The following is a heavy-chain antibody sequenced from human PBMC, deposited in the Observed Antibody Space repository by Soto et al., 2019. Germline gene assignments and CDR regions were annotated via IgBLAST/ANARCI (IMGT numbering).Heavy chain of an antibody. J-gene: IGHJ4*02. CDR3: TRDHSYYYDSSGSAYLDY. CDR2: IRSKAYGGTT. V-gene: IGHV3-49*03. Sequence: GGSLRLSCTASGFTFGDYAMSWFRQAPGKGLEWVGFIRSKAYGGTTEYAASVKGRLTISRDDSKSIAYLQMNSLKTEDTAVYYCTRDHSYYYDSSGSAYLDYWGQGTLVTVSS. D-gene: IGHD3-22*01. CDR1: GFTFGDYA.